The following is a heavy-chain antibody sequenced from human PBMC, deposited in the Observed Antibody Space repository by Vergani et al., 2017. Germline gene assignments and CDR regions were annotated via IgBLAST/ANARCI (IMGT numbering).Heavy chain of an antibody. J-gene: IGHJ4*02. D-gene: IGHD4-11*01. CDR1: GFTVSSNY. V-gene: IGHV3-66*02. CDR3: AREILPHSLFDY. CDR2: IYSGGST. Sequence: EVQLVESGGGLVQPGGSLRLSCAASGFTVSSNYMSWVRQAPGKVLEWVSVIYSGGSTYYADSVKGRFTISRDNSKNTLYLQMNSLRAEDTAVYYCAREILPHSLFDYWGQGTLVTVSS.